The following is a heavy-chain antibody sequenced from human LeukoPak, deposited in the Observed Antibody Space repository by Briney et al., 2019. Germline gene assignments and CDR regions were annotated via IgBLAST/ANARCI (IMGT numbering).Heavy chain of an antibody. CDR2: ISGSGGST. J-gene: IGHJ4*02. CDR1: GFTFSSYA. D-gene: IGHD1-26*01. Sequence: PGGSLRLSCAASGFTFSSYAMSWVRQAPGKGLEWVSDISGSGGSTNYADSVKGRFTISRDNSKNTLYLQMNSLRVDDTAVYYCAKGRWELDYWGQGTLVTVSS. CDR3: AKGRWELDY. V-gene: IGHV3-23*01.